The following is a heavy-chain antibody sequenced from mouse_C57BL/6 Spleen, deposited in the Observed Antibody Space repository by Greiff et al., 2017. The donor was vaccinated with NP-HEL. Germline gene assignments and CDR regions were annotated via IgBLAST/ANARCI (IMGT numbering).Heavy chain of an antibody. CDR1: GFNIKNTY. Sequence: EVKLVESVAELVRPGASVKLSCTASGFNIKNTYMHWVKQRPEQGLEWIGRIDPANGNTKYAPKFQGKATITADTSSNTAYLQLSSLTSEDTAIYYCADPFSLNSAWFAYWGQGTLVTVSA. J-gene: IGHJ3*01. CDR3: ADPFSLNSAWFAY. D-gene: IGHD1-3*01. V-gene: IGHV14-3*01. CDR2: IDPANGNT.